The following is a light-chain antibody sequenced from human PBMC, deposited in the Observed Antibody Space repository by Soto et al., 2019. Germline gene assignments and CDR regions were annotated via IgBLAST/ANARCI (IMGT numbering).Light chain of an antibody. CDR2: LGS. CDR1: QRLLYNNTFNY. J-gene: IGKJ5*01. V-gene: IGKV2-28*01. CDR3: MQALQSLN. Sequence: EIVMTHSPLTLPVTPGEPASMSCRSSQRLLYNNTFNYLDWYLQKPGQSPHLLIYLGSNRASGVPDRFSGSGSGTDFSLKISRVEAEDVGTYYCMQALQSLNCGQGKRRAIK.